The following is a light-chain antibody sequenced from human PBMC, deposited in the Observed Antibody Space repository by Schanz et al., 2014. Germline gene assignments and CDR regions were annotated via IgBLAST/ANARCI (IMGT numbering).Light chain of an antibody. CDR1: SSNIGSNT. J-gene: IGLJ3*02. V-gene: IGLV1-44*01. CDR2: SNN. Sequence: QSVLTQPPSVSGAPGQRVTISCTGSSSNIGSNTVNWYQQLPGTAPKLLIYSNNQRPSGVPDRFSGSKSGTSASLAISGLQSEDEAAYYCAAWDDSLNGWVFGGGTKLTVL. CDR3: AAWDDSLNGWV.